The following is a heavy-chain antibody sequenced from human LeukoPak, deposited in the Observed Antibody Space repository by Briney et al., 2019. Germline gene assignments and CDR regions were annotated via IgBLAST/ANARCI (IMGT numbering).Heavy chain of an antibody. D-gene: IGHD3-3*01. CDR1: GFTFSSYS. Sequence: GGSLRLSCAASGFTFSSYSMNWVRQAPGKGLEWVSSIGSSSSYIYYADSVKGRFTISRDNAKNSLYLQMNSLRAEDTAVYYCAKKPYDFWSGYYTFDYWGQGTLVTVSS. CDR2: IGSSSSYI. CDR3: AKKPYDFWSGYYTFDY. J-gene: IGHJ4*02. V-gene: IGHV3-21*01.